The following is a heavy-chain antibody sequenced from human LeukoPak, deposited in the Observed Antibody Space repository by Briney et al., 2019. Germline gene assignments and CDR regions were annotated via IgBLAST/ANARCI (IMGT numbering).Heavy chain of an antibody. CDR1: GGSISSTNYY. Sequence: SETLSLTCTVSGGSISSTNYYWGWTRQPPGKGLEWIGSIYYSGHSYYNPSLKSRVTVSVDMSKNQFYLSLTSVTAADTAVYYCARQLCSGGSCYSRAIWFDPWGQGTLVTVSS. CDR2: IYYSGHS. J-gene: IGHJ5*02. D-gene: IGHD2-15*01. CDR3: ARQLCSGGSCYSRAIWFDP. V-gene: IGHV4-39*01.